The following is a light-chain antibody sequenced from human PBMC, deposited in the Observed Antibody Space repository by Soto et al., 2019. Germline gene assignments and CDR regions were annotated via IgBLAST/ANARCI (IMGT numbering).Light chain of an antibody. CDR2: GAS. V-gene: IGKV3-15*01. CDR1: RSVSTN. Sequence: DILLTQSPAIVSVSPGERATLSCRASRSVSTNLAWYQHKHGQAPRLLIYGASTRVTDIPPRFSGSGSGTEFTLTINYLKSEDFGVYYCQHYDKTVPPVTFGGGTKVEI. CDR3: QHYDKTVPPVT. J-gene: IGKJ4*01.